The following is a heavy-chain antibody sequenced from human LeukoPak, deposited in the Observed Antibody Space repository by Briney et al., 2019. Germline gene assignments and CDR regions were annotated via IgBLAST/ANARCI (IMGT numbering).Heavy chain of an antibody. D-gene: IGHD2-2*01. CDR1: GFTLTRYD. J-gene: IGHJ5*02. CDR2: MNPNSGNT. V-gene: IGHV1-8*01. Sequence: ASVKPSCKASGFTLTRYDITWVRQATSPRLRCMGWMNPNSGNTGYAQKFQGRVTMTRNTSISTAYMELSSLRSEDTAVYYCARARKGTSRRFDPWGQGTLVTVSS. CDR3: ARARKGTSRRFDP.